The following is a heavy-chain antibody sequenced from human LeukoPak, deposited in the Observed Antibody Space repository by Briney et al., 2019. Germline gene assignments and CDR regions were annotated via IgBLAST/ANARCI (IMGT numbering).Heavy chain of an antibody. Sequence: GGSLRLSCAASGFTFSSYAMSSVPQAPGKGREWVSAISGSGGSTYYADSVKGRFTISRDNAKNSLYLQMNSLRAEDTAVYYCAKGTKPQLRLLDYWGQGTLVTVSS. D-gene: IGHD4-17*01. CDR3: AKGTKPQLRLLDY. J-gene: IGHJ4*02. V-gene: IGHV3-23*01. CDR1: GFTFSSYA. CDR2: ISGSGGST.